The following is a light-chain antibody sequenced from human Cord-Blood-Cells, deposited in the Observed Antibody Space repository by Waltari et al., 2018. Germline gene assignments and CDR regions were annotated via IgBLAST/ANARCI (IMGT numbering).Light chain of an antibody. CDR1: SSDVGGYNY. CDR2: DVS. V-gene: IGLV2-14*01. J-gene: IGLJ2*01. CDR3: SSYTSSSTVV. Sequence: QSALTQSASVSGSPGQSLTISCTGTSSDVGGYNYVSWYQQHPGKAPKLMIYDVSNRPSGVSNRCSGSKSGNTASLTISGLQAEDEADYYCSSYTSSSTVVFGGGTKLTVL.